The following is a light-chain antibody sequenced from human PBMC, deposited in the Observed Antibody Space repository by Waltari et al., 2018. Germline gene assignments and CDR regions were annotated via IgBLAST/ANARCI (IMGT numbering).Light chain of an antibody. CDR3: QQYAGSPIT. Sequence: EIVLTQSPGTLSLSPGERDTLSCRATQSVSHSNLTWYQQKGGQAPRLLIYGASSRATGIPDRFSGSGSGTDFTLSISRLEPEDYGVYYCQQYAGSPITFGGGTKVEI. CDR2: GAS. J-gene: IGKJ4*01. CDR1: QSVSHSN. V-gene: IGKV3-20*01.